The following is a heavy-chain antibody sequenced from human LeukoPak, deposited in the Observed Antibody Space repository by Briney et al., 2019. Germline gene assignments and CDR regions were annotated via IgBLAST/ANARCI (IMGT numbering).Heavy chain of an antibody. Sequence: NSSETLSLTCTVSGYSISSGYYWGWIRQPPGKGLEWIGSIYHSGSTYYNPSLKSRVTISVDTSKNQFSLKLSPVTAADTAVYYCATSPYSNYVDYWGQGTLVTVSS. CDR1: GYSISSGYY. CDR2: IYHSGST. D-gene: IGHD4-11*01. J-gene: IGHJ4*02. V-gene: IGHV4-38-2*02. CDR3: ATSPYSNYVDY.